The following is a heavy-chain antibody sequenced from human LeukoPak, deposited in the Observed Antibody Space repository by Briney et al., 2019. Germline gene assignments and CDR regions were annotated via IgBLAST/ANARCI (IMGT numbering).Heavy chain of an antibody. D-gene: IGHD5-12*01. CDR2: IFSSGST. CDR3: ARHGGYSSPSGY. J-gene: IGHJ4*02. Sequence: RTSETLSLTCAVYGGSFSGYYWSWIRQPPGKGLEWIGYIFSSGSTNYNPSLKSRVNISVDMSKNQFSLKLSSVTDADTAVYYCARHGGYSSPSGYWGQGTLVTVSP. CDR1: GGSFSGYY. V-gene: IGHV4-59*08.